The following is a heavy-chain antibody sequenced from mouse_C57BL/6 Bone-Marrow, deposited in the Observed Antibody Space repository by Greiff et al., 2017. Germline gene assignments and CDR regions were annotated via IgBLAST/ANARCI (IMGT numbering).Heavy chain of an antibody. J-gene: IGHJ3*01. CDR2: IYPRDGST. V-gene: IGHV1-85*01. CDR1: GYTFTSYD. Sequence: VQLMQSGPELVKPGASVKLSCKASGYTFTSYDINWVQQRPGQGLEWIGWIYPRDGSTKYNEKFKGQVTLTVDTTSSTEYMELLSLTSEDSAVYFCDRGACYSDYLAWFAYWGQGTLVTVSA. D-gene: IGHD2-5*01. CDR3: DRGACYSDYLAWFAY.